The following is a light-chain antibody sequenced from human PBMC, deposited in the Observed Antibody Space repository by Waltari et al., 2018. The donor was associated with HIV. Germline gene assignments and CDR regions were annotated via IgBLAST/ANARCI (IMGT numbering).Light chain of an antibody. CDR1: SSNLGAGYD. J-gene: IGLJ2*01. V-gene: IGLV1-40*01. CDR3: QSYDSSLTGSV. Sequence: QSVLTQPPSVSGAPGQRVTISCTGRSSNLGAGYDIHWYQPLPGTDPKLLIYGSGNRPSGVPDRFSGSKSGTSASLAITGLQAEDEADYYCQSYDSSLTGSVFGGGTKLTVL. CDR2: GSG.